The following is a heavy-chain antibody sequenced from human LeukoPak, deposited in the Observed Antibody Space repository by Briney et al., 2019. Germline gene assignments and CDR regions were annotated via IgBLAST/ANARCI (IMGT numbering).Heavy chain of an antibody. CDR2: MNAKSGVT. CDR1: GYTFTDSF. J-gene: IGHJ4*02. V-gene: IGHV1-2*06. Sequence: ASVKVSCKASGYTFTDSFIHWVRQAPGQGPEWMGRMNAKSGVTMYAQTLQDRVTMTRDTSISTAYMELSRLTSDDTALYYCARDLASTSNWEFDYWGQGTLVTVSP. D-gene: IGHD7-27*01. CDR3: ARDLASTSNWEFDY.